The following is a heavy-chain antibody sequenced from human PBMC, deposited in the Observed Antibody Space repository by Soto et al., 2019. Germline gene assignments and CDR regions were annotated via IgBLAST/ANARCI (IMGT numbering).Heavy chain of an antibody. Sequence: RGCLRLSCAASGFALRRSRMSLCRQLPGKGLVWVSHSNSVRNITPYADSVRGRFTISRDNSKNTLYMGRGSLTNDDPTMYFCASSLLAPYFYYGLDVWGHGTAVTVSS. CDR1: GFALRRSR. D-gene: IGHD2-21*01. V-gene: IGHV3-74*01. CDR2: SNSVRNIT. J-gene: IGHJ6*02. CDR3: ASSLLAPYFYYGLDV.